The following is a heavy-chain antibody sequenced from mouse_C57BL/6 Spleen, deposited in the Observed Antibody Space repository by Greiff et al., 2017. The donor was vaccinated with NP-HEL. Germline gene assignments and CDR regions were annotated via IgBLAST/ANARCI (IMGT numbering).Heavy chain of an antibody. Sequence: VQLVESGPGLVQPSQSLSITCTVSGFSLTSYGVHWVRQSPGKGLEWLGVIWSGGSTDYNAAFISRLSISKDNSKSQVFFKMNSLQADDTAIYYCARNPTTVVATTPSYYAMDYWGQGTSVTVSS. D-gene: IGHD1-1*01. CDR3: ARNPTTVVATTPSYYAMDY. CDR2: IWSGGST. J-gene: IGHJ4*01. CDR1: GFSLTSYG. V-gene: IGHV2-2*01.